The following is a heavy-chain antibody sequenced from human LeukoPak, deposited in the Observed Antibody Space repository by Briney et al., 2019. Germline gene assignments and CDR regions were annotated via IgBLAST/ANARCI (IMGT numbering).Heavy chain of an antibody. CDR3: ARGRYCSSTSCSQEFYYYHYMDV. CDR2: IYYSGST. CDR1: GGSISSYY. D-gene: IGHD2-2*01. V-gene: IGHV4-59*01. J-gene: IGHJ6*03. Sequence: SETLSLTCTVSGGSISSYYWSWIRQPPGKGLEWIGYIYYSGSTNYNPSLKSRVTISVDTSKNQFSLKLSSVTAADTAVYYCARGRYCSSTSCSQEFYYYHYMDVWGKGTTVTVSS.